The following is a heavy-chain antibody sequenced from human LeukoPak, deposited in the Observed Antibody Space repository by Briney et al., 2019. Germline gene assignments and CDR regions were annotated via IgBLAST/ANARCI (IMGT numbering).Heavy chain of an antibody. CDR1: GFTFSNYC. D-gene: IGHD5-18*01. Sequence: PGGSLRLSCAASGFTFSNYCMGWVRQVPGKGLEWVSSISASGGTTHYADSVKGRFTTSRDNSKNTLYLQMNSLRAEDTAVYYCARDLTYSYGPDDFDIWGQGTMVTVSS. CDR2: ISASGGTT. V-gene: IGHV3-23*01. CDR3: ARDLTYSYGPDDFDI. J-gene: IGHJ3*02.